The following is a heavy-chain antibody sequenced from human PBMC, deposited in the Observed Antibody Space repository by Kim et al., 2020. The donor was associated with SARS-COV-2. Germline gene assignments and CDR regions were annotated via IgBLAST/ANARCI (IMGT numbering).Heavy chain of an antibody. J-gene: IGHJ6*02. CDR3: ARLGLRYFNSGGLDV. V-gene: IGHV1-18*01. D-gene: IGHD3-9*01. Sequence: ASVKVSCKTSGYTFTSYGLSWVRQAPGQGLEWMGWITTYNNNTNYAQSLRGRVTMTTDTSPSTVYMELRSLRSDDTAGYYCARLGLRYFNSGGLDVWGQGTTGIVSS. CDR1: GYTFTSYG. CDR2: ITTYNNNT.